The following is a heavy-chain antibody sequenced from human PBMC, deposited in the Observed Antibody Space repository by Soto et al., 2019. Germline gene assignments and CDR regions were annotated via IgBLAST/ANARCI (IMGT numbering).Heavy chain of an antibody. V-gene: IGHV1-24*01. CDR3: TRGKAVAVPYNWFDP. Sequence: ASVKVSCKVSGYTLTELVMHWVRQAPGTGLEWMGGFDPEDDRTIYAQEFQGRVTMTEDTSTDTAYMELNSLKTEDTAVYYCTRGKAVAVPYNWFDPWGQGTLVTV. CDR1: GYTLTELV. D-gene: IGHD6-19*01. J-gene: IGHJ5*02. CDR2: FDPEDDRT.